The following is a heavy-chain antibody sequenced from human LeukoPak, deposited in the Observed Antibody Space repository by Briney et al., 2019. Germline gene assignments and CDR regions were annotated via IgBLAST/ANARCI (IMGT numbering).Heavy chain of an antibody. CDR2: IRYDGSNK. CDR3: AKPPKNIAVAGNRFDY. CDR1: GFTFSSYG. Sequence: TGGSLRLSCAASGFTFSSYGMHWVRQAPGKGLEWVAFIRYDGSNKYYADSVKGRFTISRDNSKNTLYLQMNSLRAEDTAVYYCAKPPKNIAVAGNRFDYWGQGTLVTVSS. V-gene: IGHV3-30*02. J-gene: IGHJ4*02. D-gene: IGHD6-19*01.